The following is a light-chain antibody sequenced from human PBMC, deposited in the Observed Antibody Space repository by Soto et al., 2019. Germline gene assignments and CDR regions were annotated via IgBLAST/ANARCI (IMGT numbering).Light chain of an antibody. CDR2: GSA. J-gene: IGKJ2*01. V-gene: IGKV3-20*01. Sequence: EIVLPQYPGTLSLSPGERATLACRASQRLSTIYLAWYQQKPGQAPRPLIYGSASRATGIPDRFSGSGSGTDFTLTINSLEPEDFAVYYCQQYDTSPYTFGQGTKVDIK. CDR3: QQYDTSPYT. CDR1: QRLSTIY.